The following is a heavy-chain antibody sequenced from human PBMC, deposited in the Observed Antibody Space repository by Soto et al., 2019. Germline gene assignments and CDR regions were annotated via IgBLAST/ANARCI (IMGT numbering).Heavy chain of an antibody. CDR2: IVGGSGST. CDR1: GFTLTSAD. D-gene: IGHD1-26*01. CDR3: ARVALGSYGDFDY. Sequence: SVKVSCKASGFTLTSADVQWVRQTRGQRLEWIGWIVGGSGSTNYAQQFQGRLAITRDMSTSTVYMELSSLRSEDTAVYYCARVALGSYGDFDYWGQGTLVTVSS. J-gene: IGHJ4*02. V-gene: IGHV1-58*01.